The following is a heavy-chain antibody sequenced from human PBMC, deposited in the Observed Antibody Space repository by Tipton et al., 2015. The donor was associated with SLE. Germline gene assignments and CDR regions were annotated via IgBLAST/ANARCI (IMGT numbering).Heavy chain of an antibody. J-gene: IGHJ5*02. D-gene: IGHD2-2*01. CDR1: GYSISRSSHY. CDR2: IYYSGRT. Sequence: TLSLTCTVSGYSISRSSHYWGWIRQPPGKGLEWIGSIYYSGRTYYNSSLKSRVTISVDTSKNQFSLKLSSVTDADTAVYYCAREGQYQGWFDPWGQGTLVTVSS. CDR3: AREGQYQGWFDP. V-gene: IGHV4-39*07.